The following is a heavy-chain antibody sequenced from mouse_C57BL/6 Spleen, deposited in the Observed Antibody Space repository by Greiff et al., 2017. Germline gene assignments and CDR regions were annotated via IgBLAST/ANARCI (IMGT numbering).Heavy chain of an antibody. CDR2: IYPGDGDT. J-gene: IGHJ3*01. CDR3: GLYDYDGEWFAY. CDR1: GYAFSSSW. Sequence: QVQLQQSGPELVKPGASVKISCKASGYAFSSSWMHWVKQRPGQGLEWIGRIYPGDGDTNYNGKFKGKATLTADKSSSTAYMQLSSLTSEDSAVYFCGLYDYDGEWFAYWGQGTLVTVSA. D-gene: IGHD2-4*01. V-gene: IGHV1-82*01.